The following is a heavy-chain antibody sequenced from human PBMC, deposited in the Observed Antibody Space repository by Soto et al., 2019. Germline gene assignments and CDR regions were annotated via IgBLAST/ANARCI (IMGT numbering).Heavy chain of an antibody. Sequence: EVQLLESGGRLEQPGGSLRLSCAASGFTFRAYAMSWVRQAPGKGLEWVTTITGSSSNLYYSDSVKGRFAISRDNSKNTLYLQMDSLTAEDTAVYYCAKGGAVYGLLTHDYWGQGTLVTVST. CDR3: AKGGAVYGLLTHDY. CDR2: ITGSSSNL. V-gene: IGHV3-23*01. J-gene: IGHJ4*02. D-gene: IGHD3-9*01. CDR1: GFTFRAYA.